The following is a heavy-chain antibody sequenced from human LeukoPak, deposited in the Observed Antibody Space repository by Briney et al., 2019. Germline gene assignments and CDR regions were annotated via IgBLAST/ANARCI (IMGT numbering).Heavy chain of an antibody. D-gene: IGHD1-26*01. V-gene: IGHV3-7*01. J-gene: IGHJ4*02. Sequence: GGSLRLSCAASGYTFSIYWMNWVRQARGKGLAWVASIKQDGSETYYMESVQGRFTISRDNDMNFLYLQLSSLRAEDTAVYYCTRENSGSLSLEYWGQGTLVTVSS. CDR2: IKQDGSET. CDR3: TRENSGSLSLEY. CDR1: GYTFSIYW.